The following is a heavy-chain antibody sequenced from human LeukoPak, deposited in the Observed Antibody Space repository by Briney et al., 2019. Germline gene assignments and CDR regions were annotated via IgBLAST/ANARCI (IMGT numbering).Heavy chain of an antibody. Sequence: GGSLRLSCAASGFTVSSNYMSWVRQAPGKGLEWVSVIYSGGSTYYADSVKGRFTISRDNSKNTLYLRMNSLRAEDTAVYYCARETQLVAFDIWGQGTMVTVSS. V-gene: IGHV3-53*01. J-gene: IGHJ3*02. CDR3: ARETQLVAFDI. CDR2: IYSGGST. CDR1: GFTVSSNY. D-gene: IGHD6-6*01.